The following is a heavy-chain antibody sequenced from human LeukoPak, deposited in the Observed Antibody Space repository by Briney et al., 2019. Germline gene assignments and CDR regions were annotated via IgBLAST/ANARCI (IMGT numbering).Heavy chain of an antibody. D-gene: IGHD2-2*01. J-gene: IGHJ4*02. CDR1: GGSFSGYY. CDR3: VRLAQCVGSSCFAVHF. V-gene: IGHV4-34*01. CDR2: MYHSGST. Sequence: SETLSLTCAVYGGSFSGYYWSWIRQPPGKGLEWIGSMYHSGSTYYNPSLQSRVTLSADTSNNQFSLRLTSVTAADTAVYYCVRLAQCVGSSCFAVHFWGQGTLVHVS.